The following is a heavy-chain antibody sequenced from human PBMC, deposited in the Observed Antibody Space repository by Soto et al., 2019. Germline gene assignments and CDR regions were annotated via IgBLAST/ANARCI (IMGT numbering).Heavy chain of an antibody. CDR1: GFTFSGYG. D-gene: IGHD3-22*01. J-gene: IGHJ4*02. V-gene: IGHV3-30*03. Sequence: GGSLRLSCVFSGFTFSGYGMLLVRQAPGKGLEWVATISHDGTNNNYADSVKGRFTTSRDNSKNTLFLQMNSLRAEDTAIYYCARIYYYDNGGLDYWGQGTLVTVSS. CDR2: ISHDGTNN. CDR3: ARIYYYDNGGLDY.